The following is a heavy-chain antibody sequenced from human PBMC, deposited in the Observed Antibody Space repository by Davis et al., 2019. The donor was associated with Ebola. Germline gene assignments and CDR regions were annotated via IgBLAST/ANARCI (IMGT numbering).Heavy chain of an antibody. CDR2: IYYSGST. CDR3: ARSTDYYDSSGYTLLDY. V-gene: IGHV4-59*05. Sequence: MPSETLSLTCTVSGGSISSYYWSWIRQPPGKGLEWIGSIYYSGSTYYNPSLKSRVTISVDTSKNQFSLKLSSVTAADTAVYYCARSTDYYDSSGYTLLDYWGQGTLVTVSS. D-gene: IGHD3-22*01. J-gene: IGHJ4*02. CDR1: GGSISSYY.